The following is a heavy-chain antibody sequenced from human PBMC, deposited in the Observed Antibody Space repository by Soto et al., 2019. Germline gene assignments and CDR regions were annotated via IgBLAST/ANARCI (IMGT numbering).Heavy chain of an antibody. CDR2: VFWDDDK. CDR1: GFSLSTSGVG. Sequence: QITLKESGPTLVKPTQSLTLTCTFSGFSLSTSGVGVGWIRQPPGKALEWLALVFWDDDKRYSPSLKSRLTITKDTSKNQVVLTMTNMDPVDTATYYCARQLWFGELLWGQGTLVTVSS. J-gene: IGHJ4*02. D-gene: IGHD3-10*01. V-gene: IGHV2-5*02. CDR3: ARQLWFGELL.